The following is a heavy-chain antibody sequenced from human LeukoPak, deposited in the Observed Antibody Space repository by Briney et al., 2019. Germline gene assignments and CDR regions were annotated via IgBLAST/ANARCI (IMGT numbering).Heavy chain of an antibody. Sequence: GGSLRLSCAASGFTFSSYAMSWVRQAPGKGLEWVSGITATSSFTDYADSVKGRFTISRDNSKNTVFLQMNSLRVEDTAMYYGAKGVRGVIRDAFDIWGQGTLVTVTS. D-gene: IGHD3-10*01. J-gene: IGHJ3*02. CDR2: ITATSSFT. CDR1: GFTFSSYA. V-gene: IGHV3-23*01. CDR3: AKGVRGVIRDAFDI.